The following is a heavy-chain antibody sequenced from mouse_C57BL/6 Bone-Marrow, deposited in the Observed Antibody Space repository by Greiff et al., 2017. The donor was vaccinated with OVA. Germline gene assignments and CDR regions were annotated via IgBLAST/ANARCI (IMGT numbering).Heavy chain of an antibody. CDR2: IDPEDGDT. CDR1: GFNIKDYY. CDR3: TTEPYGDYFDY. V-gene: IGHV14-1*01. J-gene: IGHJ2*01. Sequence: VQLQQSGAELVRPGASVTLSCTASGFNIKDYYMYWVKQRPEQGLEWIGRIDPEDGDTEYAPKFQGKATMTADTSSNTAYLQLSSLTSEDTAVYYCTTEPYGDYFDYWGQGTTLTVSS. D-gene: IGHD1-1*02.